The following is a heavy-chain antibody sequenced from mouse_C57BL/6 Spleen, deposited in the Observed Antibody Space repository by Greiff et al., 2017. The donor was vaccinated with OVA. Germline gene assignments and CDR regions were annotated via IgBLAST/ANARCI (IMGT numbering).Heavy chain of an antibody. J-gene: IGHJ4*01. CDR1: GFNIKDYY. Sequence: VQLQQSGAELVRPGASVKLSCTASGFNIKDYYMHWVKQRPEQGLEWIGRIDPEDGDTEYAPKFQGKATMTADTSSNTAYLQLSSLTSEDTAVYYCTRWLPSYAMDYWGQGTSVTVSS. CDR3: TRWLPSYAMDY. V-gene: IGHV14-1*01. CDR2: IDPEDGDT. D-gene: IGHD2-3*01.